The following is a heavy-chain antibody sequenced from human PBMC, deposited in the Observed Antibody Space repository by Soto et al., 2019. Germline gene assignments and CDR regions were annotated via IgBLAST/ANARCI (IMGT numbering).Heavy chain of an antibody. CDR1: GFTFRGYW. CDR2: INGDGSST. Sequence: EVQLVESGGGLVQPGGSLRLSCAASGFTFRGYWMHWVRQGPGKGLVWVSRINGDGSSTTYADSVKGRFTISRDNAKNTVYLQMNSLRAEDTGVYYCGRDSAYKIGLWGQGTLDTVAS. J-gene: IGHJ4*02. D-gene: IGHD1-20*01. V-gene: IGHV3-74*03. CDR3: GRDSAYKIGL.